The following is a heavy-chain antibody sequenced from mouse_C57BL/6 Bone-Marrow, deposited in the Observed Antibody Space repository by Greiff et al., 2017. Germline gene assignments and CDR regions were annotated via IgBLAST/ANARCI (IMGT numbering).Heavy chain of an antibody. V-gene: IGHV1-69*01. CDR1: GYTFTSYW. Sequence: VQLQQPGAELVMPGASVKLSCKASGYTFTSYWMHWVKQRPGQGLECVGEIDPSDSYTNYNQKFKGKSTLTVDKSSSTAYMQLSSLTSEDSAVYYCAREDYYGSSYLDYWGQGTTRTVSS. D-gene: IGHD1-1*01. CDR3: AREDYYGSSYLDY. J-gene: IGHJ2*01. CDR2: IDPSDSYT.